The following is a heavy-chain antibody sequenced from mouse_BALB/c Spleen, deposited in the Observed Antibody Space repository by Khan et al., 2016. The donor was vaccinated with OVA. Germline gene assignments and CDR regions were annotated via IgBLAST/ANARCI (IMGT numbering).Heavy chain of an antibody. CDR2: ISYSGNT. V-gene: IGHV3-2*02. D-gene: IGHD1-1*01. Sequence: EVELVESGPGLVKPSQSLSLTCSVTGYSITCDYAWNWIRKFPGNKLEWMGFISYSGNTNYNPSLKSRIFITIATSKNQFFLELNSVTTEDKATNYCACFYGGDCDYWGQGTTLTVSS. CDR3: ACFYGGDCDY. J-gene: IGHJ2*01. CDR1: GYSITCDYA.